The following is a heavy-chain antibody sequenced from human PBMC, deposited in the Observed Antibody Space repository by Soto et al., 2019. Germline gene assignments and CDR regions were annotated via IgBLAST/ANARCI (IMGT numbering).Heavy chain of an antibody. CDR3: ARHSKTRDYYGSGKAGYYYYYMDV. CDR2: IKQDGSEK. Sequence: PGGSLRLSCAASGFTFSSYWMSWVRQAPGKGLEWVANIKQDGSEKYYVDSVKGRFTISRDNAKNSLYLQMNSLRAEDTAVYYCARHSKTRDYYGSGKAGYYYYYMDVWGKGTTVTVSS. V-gene: IGHV3-7*01. J-gene: IGHJ6*03. D-gene: IGHD3-10*01. CDR1: GFTFSSYW.